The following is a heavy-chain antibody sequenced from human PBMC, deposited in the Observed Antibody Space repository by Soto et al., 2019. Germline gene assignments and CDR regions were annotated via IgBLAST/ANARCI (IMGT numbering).Heavy chain of an antibody. CDR1: GFSLSTSGVG. CDR3: AHRHAAVATFDY. D-gene: IGHD6-13*01. J-gene: IGHJ4*02. Sequence: QITLKESGPTLVKPTQTLTLTRTFSGFSLSTSGVGVGWIRQPPGKALEWLALIYSNDDERHSPSLKSRLTITKDTSKNQVVLTMTNMDPVDTATYYCAHRHAAVATFDYWGQGTLVTVSS. CDR2: IYSNDDE. V-gene: IGHV2-5*01.